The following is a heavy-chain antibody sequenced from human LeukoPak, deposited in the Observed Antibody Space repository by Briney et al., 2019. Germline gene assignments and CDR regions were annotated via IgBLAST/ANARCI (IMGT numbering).Heavy chain of an antibody. CDR3: AREAAGPRWGGNYYGMDV. CDR2: IFGSGGAI. CDR1: GFTFSNYG. D-gene: IGHD2-15*01. V-gene: IGHV3-48*03. J-gene: IGHJ6*02. Sequence: GGSLRLSCAASGFTFSNYGMNWVRQAPGKGLEWVSHIFGSGGAICYADSVKGRFTISRDNAKNSLYLQVNSLRAEDTAVYYCAREAAGPRWGGNYYGMDVWGQGTTVTVSS.